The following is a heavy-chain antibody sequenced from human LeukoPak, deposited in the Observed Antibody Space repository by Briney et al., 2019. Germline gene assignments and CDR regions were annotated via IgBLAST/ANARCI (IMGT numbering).Heavy chain of an antibody. V-gene: IGHV4-31*03. J-gene: IGHJ4*02. Sequence: PSETLSLTCTVSGGSISSGNYFWNWIRQHPGKGLEWIGCIYYSGSTYYNPSLKSRVTISVDTSKSQFSLKLSSVTAADMAVYYCGRGLIYYDSGGHYLAERPYFDYWGQGTLVTVSS. CDR2: IYYSGST. D-gene: IGHD3-22*01. CDR1: GGSISSGNYF. CDR3: GRGLIYYDSGGHYLAERPYFDY.